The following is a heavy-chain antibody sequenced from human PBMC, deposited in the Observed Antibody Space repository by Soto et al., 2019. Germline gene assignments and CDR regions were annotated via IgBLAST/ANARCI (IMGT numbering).Heavy chain of an antibody. CDR2: IIPILGIA. Sequence: SVKVSCKASGGTFSSYTISWVRQAPGQGLEWMGRIIPILGIANYAQKFQGRVTITADKSTSTAYMELSSLRSEDTAVYYCARDRGIDCSGGSCYSGWFDPWGQGTLVTVSS. CDR3: ARDRGIDCSGGSCYSGWFDP. D-gene: IGHD2-15*01. J-gene: IGHJ5*02. CDR1: GGTFSSYT. V-gene: IGHV1-69*04.